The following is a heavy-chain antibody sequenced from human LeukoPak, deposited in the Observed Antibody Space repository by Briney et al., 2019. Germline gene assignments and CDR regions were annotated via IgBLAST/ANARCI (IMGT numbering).Heavy chain of an antibody. Sequence: SETLSLTCAVYGGSFSGYYWSWIRQPPGKGLEWIGEINHSGSTNYNPSLKSRVTISVDTSKNQFSLKLSSVTAADTAVYYCARLAYDSSGYYRFDYWGQGTLVTVSS. CDR1: GGSFSGYY. J-gene: IGHJ4*02. CDR3: ARLAYDSSGYYRFDY. CDR2: INHSGST. D-gene: IGHD3-22*01. V-gene: IGHV4-34*01.